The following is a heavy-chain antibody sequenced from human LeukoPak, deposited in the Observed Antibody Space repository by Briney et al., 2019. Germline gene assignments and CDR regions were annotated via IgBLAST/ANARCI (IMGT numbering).Heavy chain of an antibody. Sequence: GGSLRLSCAASGFPFNAYWMTWVRQAPGKGLEWVANIRQDGDTKYYVDSVKGRFTISRDNAMNSLYLQMNSLRAEDTAIYYCARSLPYGTTWYGRSDFWGQGTPVTVSS. CDR3: ARSLPYGTTWYGRSDF. CDR2: IRQDGDTK. V-gene: IGHV3-7*03. J-gene: IGHJ4*02. CDR1: GFPFNAYW. D-gene: IGHD6-13*01.